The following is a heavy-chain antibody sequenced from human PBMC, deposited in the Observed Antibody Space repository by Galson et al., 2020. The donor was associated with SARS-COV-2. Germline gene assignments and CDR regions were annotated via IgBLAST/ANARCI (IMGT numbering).Heavy chain of an antibody. CDR3: AKSLPEGNCRGSSCYYCDS. Sequence: GGSLRLSCAASGFTFSSYAMSWVRQAPGKGLEWLSGTTTSGSTTYYADSVQGRFTMSRDNSRNTLFLQMNSLRAEDTAVYYCAKSLPEGNCRGSSCYYCDSGGRGTLVTVSS. CDR1: GFTFSSYA. J-gene: IGHJ4*02. V-gene: IGHV3-23*01. CDR2: TTTSGSTT. D-gene: IGHD2-15*01.